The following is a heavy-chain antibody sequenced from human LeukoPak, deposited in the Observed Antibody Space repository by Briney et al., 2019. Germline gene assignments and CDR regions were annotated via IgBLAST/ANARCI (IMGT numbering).Heavy chain of an antibody. CDR3: AGGDYGDYKSAAFDI. Sequence: SETLSLTCTVSGDPINSYDWSWIRQPPGKGLEWIDYIYYTGSTDYNPSLKSRVTISLAASTTQFPLKLSSVPAADTAVYYCAGGDYGDYKSAAFDIWGQGTMVSVSS. J-gene: IGHJ3*02. CDR1: GDPINSYD. V-gene: IGHV4-59*01. CDR2: IYYTGST. D-gene: IGHD4-17*01.